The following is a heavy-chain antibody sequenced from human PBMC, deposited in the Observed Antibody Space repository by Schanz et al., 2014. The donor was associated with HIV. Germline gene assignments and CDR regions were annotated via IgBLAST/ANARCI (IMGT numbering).Heavy chain of an antibody. CDR1: GYSFTSNF. CDR2: INTNGGGT. CDR3: ARAKMGSGGLDV. J-gene: IGHJ6*02. Sequence: QAQLVQSGAEVKKPGASVKVSCKASGYSFTSNFIHWVRQAPGQGLQWMGVINTNGGGTSDTLQGRVIMTRDTSTTTVYMYLTNLRSEDSAVYYCARAKMGSGGLDVWGQGTTVTVSS. D-gene: IGHD3-10*01. V-gene: IGHV1-46*01.